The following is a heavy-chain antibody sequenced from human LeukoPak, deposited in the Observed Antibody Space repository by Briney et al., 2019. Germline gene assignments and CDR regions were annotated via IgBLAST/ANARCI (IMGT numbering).Heavy chain of an antibody. CDR3: ARDAWRRAFNYGMDV. J-gene: IGHJ6*02. CDR1: GFTFDDYA. D-gene: IGHD5-12*01. CDR2: ISWSSGNI. V-gene: IGHV3-9*01. Sequence: GGSLRLSCAASGFTFDDYAMHWVRQAPGEGLEWVAGISWSSGNIGYADSVKGRFTISRDNAENSLHLQMNSLRTEDTALYFCARDAWRRAFNYGMDVWGQGTTVDVSS.